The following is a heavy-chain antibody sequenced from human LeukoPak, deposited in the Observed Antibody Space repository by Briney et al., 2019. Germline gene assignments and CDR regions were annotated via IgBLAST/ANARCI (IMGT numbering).Heavy chain of an antibody. CDR3: ASLGHCSGGSCYYFDC. V-gene: IGHV4-59*01. J-gene: IGHJ4*02. D-gene: IGHD2-15*01. CDR1: GGSISSYY. Sequence: SETLSLTCTVSGGSISSYYWSWIRQPPWKGLEWLGYIYYSGSTNYNPSLKSRVTISVDTSKNQFSLKLSSVTAADTAVYYCASLGHCSGGSCYYFDCWGQGTLVTVSS. CDR2: IYYSGST.